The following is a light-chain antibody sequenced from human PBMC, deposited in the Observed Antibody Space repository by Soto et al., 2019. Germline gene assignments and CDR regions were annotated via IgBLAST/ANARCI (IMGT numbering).Light chain of an antibody. V-gene: IGLV1-47*01. CDR3: ATWDDSLSGFV. J-gene: IGLJ2*01. CDR2: RNN. CDR1: SSNIGSNY. Sequence: QSVLTQSPSASGTPGQRVTISCSGSSSNIGSNYVYWYRQLPGTAPKLLIYRNNQRPSGVPDRFSGSKSGTSASLAISGLRSEDEADYYCATWDDSLSGFVFGGGTKLTVL.